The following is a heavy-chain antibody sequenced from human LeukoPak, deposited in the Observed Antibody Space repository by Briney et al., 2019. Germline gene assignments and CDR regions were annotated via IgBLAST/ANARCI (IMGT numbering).Heavy chain of an antibody. D-gene: IGHD5-24*01. J-gene: IGHJ4*02. Sequence: PGGSLRLSCVTSGFTFSKSWMAWVRQAPGKGLEWVSYISSSGSTIYYADSVKGRFTISRGNAKNSLYLQMNSLRAEDTAVYYCAREHRGPFDYWGQGTLVTVSS. CDR1: GFTFSKSW. CDR2: ISSSGSTI. CDR3: AREHRGPFDY. V-gene: IGHV3-11*01.